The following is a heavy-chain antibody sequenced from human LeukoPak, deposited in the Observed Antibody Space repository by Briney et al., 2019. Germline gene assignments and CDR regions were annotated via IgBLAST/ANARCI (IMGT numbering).Heavy chain of an antibody. D-gene: IGHD5-12*01. J-gene: IGHJ5*02. V-gene: IGHV3-21*01. Sequence: GGSLRLSCAASGFTFSTYSMNWVRQAPGKGLEWVSSISSSSSYIYYADSVKGRFTISRDNAKNSLYLQMNSLRAEDTAVYYYARDGAYSGYGHDNWFDPWGQGTLVTVSS. CDR2: ISSSSSYI. CDR3: ARDGAYSGYGHDNWFDP. CDR1: GFTFSTYS.